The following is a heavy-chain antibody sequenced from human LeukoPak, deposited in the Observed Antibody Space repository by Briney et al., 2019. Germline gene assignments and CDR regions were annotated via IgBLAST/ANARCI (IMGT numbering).Heavy chain of an antibody. CDR2: IIPIFGTA. J-gene: IGHJ5*02. CDR1: GYTFTSYG. V-gene: IGHV1-69*13. CDR3: ARSNAGFYDYSHSDQNWFDP. Sequence: SVKVSCKASGYTFTSYGISWVRQSPGQGLEWMGGIIPIFGTANYAQKLQGRVTITADESTSTAYMELSSLRSEATAVYYCARSNAGFYDYSHSDQNWFDPWGQGTLVTVSS. D-gene: IGHD4-11*01.